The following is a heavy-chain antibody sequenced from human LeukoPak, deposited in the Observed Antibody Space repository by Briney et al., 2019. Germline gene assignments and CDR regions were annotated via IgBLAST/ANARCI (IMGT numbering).Heavy chain of an antibody. CDR3: AKDGGGYQLLYLDYYYYYYMDV. D-gene: IGHD2-2*02. CDR1: GFTFSSYA. J-gene: IGHJ6*03. Sequence: PGGSLRLSCAASGFTFSSYAMSWVRQAPGKGLEWVAFIQFDGSEEFYADSVKGRFTISRDNSKNTLYLQMNSLRAEDTAVYYCAKDGGGYQLLYLDYYYYYYMDVWGKGTTVTVSS. CDR2: IQFDGSEE. V-gene: IGHV3-30*02.